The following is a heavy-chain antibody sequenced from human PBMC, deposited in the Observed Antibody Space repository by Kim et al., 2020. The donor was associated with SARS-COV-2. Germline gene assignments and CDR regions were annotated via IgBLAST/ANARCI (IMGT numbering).Heavy chain of an antibody. CDR2: IYHSGST. D-gene: IGHD3-10*01. Sequence: SETLSLTCTVSGYSISSGYYWGWIRQPPGKGLEWIGSIYHSGSTYYNPSLKSRVTISVDTSKNQFSLKLSSVTAADTAVYYCARGGDPEDAFDIWGQGTMVTVSS. CDR1: GYSISSGYY. V-gene: IGHV4-38-2*02. J-gene: IGHJ3*02. CDR3: ARGGDPEDAFDI.